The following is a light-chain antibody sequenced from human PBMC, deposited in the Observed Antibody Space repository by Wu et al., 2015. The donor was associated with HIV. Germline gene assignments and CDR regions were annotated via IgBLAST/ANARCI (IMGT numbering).Light chain of an antibody. V-gene: IGKV3-20*01. Sequence: EIVLTQSPGTLSLSPGERATLSCRASQTITNNYLAWYQQKPGQAPRLLIYGASSRSTGIPDRFSGNGSGTDFTLTISRLEPEDFAVYYCQQYDSFKAFGQGTKVEIK. J-gene: IGKJ1*01. CDR3: QQYDSFKA. CDR1: QTITNNY. CDR2: GAS.